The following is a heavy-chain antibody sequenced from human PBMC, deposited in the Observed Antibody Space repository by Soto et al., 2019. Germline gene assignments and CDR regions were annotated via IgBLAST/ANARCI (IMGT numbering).Heavy chain of an antibody. Sequence: PGGSLRLSCAASGFSLSRCAMYWVRQTPGKVREGLAGISYDVNKKYCADSVRGRFTTSRDNSKNTMDLQMISLRAEDTAVYYCARGPSSLTRFDYWGQGTLVTVSS. CDR2: ISYDVNKK. V-gene: IGHV3-30-3*01. CDR1: GFSLSRCA. D-gene: IGHD2-2*01. CDR3: ARGPSSLTRFDY. J-gene: IGHJ4*02.